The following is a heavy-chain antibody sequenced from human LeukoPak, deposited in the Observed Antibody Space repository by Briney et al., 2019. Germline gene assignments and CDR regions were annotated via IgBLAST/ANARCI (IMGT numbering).Heavy chain of an antibody. CDR2: IFSSGVT. CDR3: AGHRGGLFSEYFCDC. CDR1: GGTLRSYY. J-gene: IGHJ4*02. V-gene: IGHV4-59*08. Sequence: SETLSLTCTVSGGTLRSYYRSWIRQPPGKGLEWSGDIFSSGVTDYNPPLMSRVTMSVVASKNQFPLRLASVAAADAAVYYCAGHRGGLFSEYFCDCGGQGTLVTVSA. D-gene: IGHD3-10*01.